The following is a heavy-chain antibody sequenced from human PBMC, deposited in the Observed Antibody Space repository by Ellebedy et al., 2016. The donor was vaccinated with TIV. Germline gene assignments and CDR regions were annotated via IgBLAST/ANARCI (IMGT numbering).Heavy chain of an antibody. V-gene: IGHV5-51*01. CDR1: GYILTTYF. CDR3: ARQGGPTGDAFDV. J-gene: IGHJ3*01. CDR2: IAPGTSDT. D-gene: IGHD5-12*01. Sequence: PGGSLRLSCKTSGYILTTYFFGWVLQMPGKSLEWVGLIAPGTSDTRNGQSFQGQVTISVDTSISTAYLQWSHLKASDTGIYYCARQGGPTGDAFDVWGQGTRVTVSS.